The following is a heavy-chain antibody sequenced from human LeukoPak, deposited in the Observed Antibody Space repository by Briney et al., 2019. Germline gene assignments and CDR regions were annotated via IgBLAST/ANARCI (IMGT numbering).Heavy chain of an antibody. D-gene: IGHD6-13*01. CDR3: ASGIAAALFDY. CDR1: GFTVSSNY. Sequence: PGGSLRLSCAASGFTVSSNYMSWVRQAPGKGLEWVSVIYSGGSTYYADSVKGRFTISRDNSKNTLYLQMNSLRAEDTAVYYCASGIAAALFDYWGQGTLVTASS. CDR2: IYSGGST. V-gene: IGHV3-53*01. J-gene: IGHJ4*02.